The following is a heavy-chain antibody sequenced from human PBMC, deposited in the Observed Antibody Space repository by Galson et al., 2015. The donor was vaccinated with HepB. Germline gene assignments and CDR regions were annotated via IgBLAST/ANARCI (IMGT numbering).Heavy chain of an antibody. J-gene: IGHJ4*02. CDR2: ISSSSSYI. CDR1: GFTFSSYS. CDR3: ARFSRGGSYHPYYFDY. Sequence: SLRLSCAASGFTFSSYSMNWVRQAPGKGLEWVSSISSSSSYIYYADSVKGRFTISRDNAKNSLYLQMNSLRAEDTAVYYCARFSRGGSYHPYYFDYWGQGTLVTVSS. V-gene: IGHV3-21*04. D-gene: IGHD3-16*02.